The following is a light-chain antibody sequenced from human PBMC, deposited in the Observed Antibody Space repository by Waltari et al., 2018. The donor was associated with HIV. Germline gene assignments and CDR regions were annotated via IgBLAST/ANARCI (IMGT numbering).Light chain of an antibody. V-gene: IGKV1-39*01. J-gene: IGKJ1*01. CDR1: QSISSY. CDR2: AAS. Sequence: DIQMTQSQSSLPASVGDRLTITCRASQSISSYLNWYQQKPGRAPELLIYAASSLQTGVPSRFSASGFGTDFTLTINSLQPEDFASYCCLQTYSSPWTFGQGTKV. CDR3: LQTYSSPWT.